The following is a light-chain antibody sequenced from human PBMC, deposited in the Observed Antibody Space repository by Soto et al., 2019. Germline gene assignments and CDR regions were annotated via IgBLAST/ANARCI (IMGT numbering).Light chain of an antibody. V-gene: IGKV1-5*03. CDR3: QQYDNLPWT. Sequence: DIQMTQSPSTLSGSVGDRVTITCRASQTISSWLAWYQQKPGKAPKLLIYKASTLKSGVPSRFSGSGSGTDFTLTISSLQPEDVATYYCQQYDNLPWTFGQGTKVDIK. CDR1: QTISSW. J-gene: IGKJ1*01. CDR2: KAS.